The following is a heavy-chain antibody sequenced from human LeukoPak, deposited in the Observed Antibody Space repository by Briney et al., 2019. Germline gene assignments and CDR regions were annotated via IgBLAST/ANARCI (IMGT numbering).Heavy chain of an antibody. V-gene: IGHV1-2*02. D-gene: IGHD2-2*01. CDR1: GYTFTGYY. CDR3: ARVSAIIGVVPAVGLDV. CDR2: INPNSGGT. Sequence: ASVKVSCKASGYTFTGYYMHWVRQAPGQGLEWMGWINPNSGGTNYAQKFQGRVTMTRDTSISTAYMELSRLRSDDTAVYYCARVSAIIGVVPAVGLDVWGKGTTVTVSS. J-gene: IGHJ6*04.